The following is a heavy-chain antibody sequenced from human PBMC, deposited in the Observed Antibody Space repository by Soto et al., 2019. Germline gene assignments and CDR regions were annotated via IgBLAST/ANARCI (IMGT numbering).Heavy chain of an antibody. CDR1: GFTFSSYG. V-gene: IGHV3-30*18. Sequence: GGSLRLSCAASGFTFSSYGMHWVRQAPGKGLEWVAVISYDGSNKYYADSVKGRFTISRDNSKNTLYLQMNSLRAEDTAVYYCAKGRRDGYNYYYYYGMDVWGQGTTVTVSS. CDR2: ISYDGSNK. J-gene: IGHJ6*02. CDR3: AKGRRDGYNYYYYYGMDV. D-gene: IGHD5-12*01.